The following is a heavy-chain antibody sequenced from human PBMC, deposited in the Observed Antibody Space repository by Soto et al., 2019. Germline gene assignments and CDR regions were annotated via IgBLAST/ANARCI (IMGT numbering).Heavy chain of an antibody. J-gene: IGHJ4*02. CDR3: AKNPGYXXXXTGYHFDY. D-gene: IGHD3-22*01. V-gene: IGHV3-23*01. Sequence: EVQLLESGGGLVQPGGSLRLSCAASEFTFSNYAMSWVRQAPGKGLEWVSAISYGGGTTYYADSVKGRFTISRDNSKXXXXXXXXSXXXXXXXXXXXAKNPGYXXXXTGYHFDYWGQGTLVTVSS. CDR1: EFTFSNYA. CDR2: ISYGGGTT.